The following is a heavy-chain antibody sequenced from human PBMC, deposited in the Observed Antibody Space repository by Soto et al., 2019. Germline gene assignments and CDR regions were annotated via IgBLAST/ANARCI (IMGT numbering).Heavy chain of an antibody. CDR2: IFPSDSDT. D-gene: IGHD2-21*02. Sequence: PVELQKICKRTAGYSITYYWIAWVRQMAGKGLEWMGIIFPSDSDTIYSPSFQGQVTISANRTTSTVFLQWASLKASDTAVYFCARKGKSGYCNCFDSWGQGTLVTVSS. J-gene: IGHJ4*02. V-gene: IGHV5-51*01. CDR3: ARKGKSGYCNCFDS. CDR1: GYSITYYW.